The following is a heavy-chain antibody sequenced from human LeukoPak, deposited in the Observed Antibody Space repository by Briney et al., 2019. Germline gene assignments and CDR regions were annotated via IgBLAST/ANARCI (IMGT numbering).Heavy chain of an antibody. J-gene: IGHJ4*02. CDR2: IYPDGSQK. V-gene: IGHV3-7*01. CDR1: GFTFSAHW. Sequence: GGSLRLSCEASGFTFSAHWMSWVRQAPGKRLEWVASIYPDGSQKYYLDSVRGRFTISRDNTKNSLYLQMFSLGAEDTAVYYCARLLGTSTTYDYWGQGTLVTVSS. CDR3: ARLLGTSTTYDY. D-gene: IGHD1-1*01.